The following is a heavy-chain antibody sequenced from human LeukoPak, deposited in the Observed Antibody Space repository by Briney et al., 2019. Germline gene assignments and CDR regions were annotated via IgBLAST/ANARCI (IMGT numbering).Heavy chain of an antibody. V-gene: IGHV3-23*01. CDR2: TSNSGSST. Sequence: GGSLRLSCAASGFIFSSYTMSWVRQAPGKGLEWVSGTSNSGSSTYYADSVKGRFTISRDNSRDTLYLQIDSLRAEDTAVYYCARGYSSGRVDYWGQGTLVTVSS. CDR3: ARGYSSGRVDY. D-gene: IGHD6-25*01. J-gene: IGHJ4*02. CDR1: GFIFSSYT.